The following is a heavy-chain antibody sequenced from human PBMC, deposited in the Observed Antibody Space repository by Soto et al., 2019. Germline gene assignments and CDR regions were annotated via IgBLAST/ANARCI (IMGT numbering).Heavy chain of an antibody. V-gene: IGHV3-23*01. J-gene: IGHJ6*02. CDR1: GFSFSTYA. D-gene: IGHD2-15*01. CDR2: VSYSGDTT. Sequence: HPEGSLRLSCAASGFSFSTYAMTWVRQAPGKGLEWVSVVSYSGDTTYYAESVKARFTISRDNSKNTLYLQMNSLRGDDTAVYYCAKVYGSGSRPYYYGMDVWGQGTTVTVSS. CDR3: AKVYGSGSRPYYYGMDV.